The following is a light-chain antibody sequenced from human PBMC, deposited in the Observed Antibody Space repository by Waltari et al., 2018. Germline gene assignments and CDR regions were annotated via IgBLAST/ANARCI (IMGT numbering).Light chain of an antibody. V-gene: IGKV3-11*01. CDR3: QQRSNWPPMYT. CDR1: QSVSSY. J-gene: IGKJ2*01. CDR2: DAS. Sequence: EIVLTQSPATLSLSPGERATLPCRASQSVSSYLAWYQQKPGQAPRLLIYDASNRATGIPARFSGSGSETDFTLTISSREPEDFAVYYCQQRSNWPPMYTFGQGTKLEIK.